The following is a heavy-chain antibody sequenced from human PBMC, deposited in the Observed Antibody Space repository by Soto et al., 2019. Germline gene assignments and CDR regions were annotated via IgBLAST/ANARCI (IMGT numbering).Heavy chain of an antibody. V-gene: IGHV4-30-4*01. CDR3: ARGDIVVVPAGGYWFDP. J-gene: IGHJ5*02. D-gene: IGHD2-2*01. CDR1: GGSISIGDYY. Sequence: SETLSLTCTVSGGSISIGDYYWSCIRQPPGKGLEWIGYIYYSGSTYYNPSLKSRVTISVDTSKNQFSLKLSSVTAADTAVYYCARGDIVVVPAGGYWFDPWGQGTLVTVSS. CDR2: IYYSGST.